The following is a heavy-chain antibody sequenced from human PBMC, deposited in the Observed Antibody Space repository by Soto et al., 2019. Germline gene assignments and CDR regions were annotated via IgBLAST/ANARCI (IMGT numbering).Heavy chain of an antibody. D-gene: IGHD3-3*01. J-gene: IGHJ6*02. CDR3: ARDKEYDFWSGYYTPYYYYGMDV. V-gene: IGHV3-30-3*01. CDR1: GFTFSSYA. CDR2: ISYDGSNK. Sequence: QVQLVESGGGVVQPGRSLRLSCAASGFTFSSYAMHWVRQAPGKGLEWVAVISYDGSNKYYADSEKGRFTISRDNSKNTLYLQMNSLRAEDTAVYYCARDKEYDFWSGYYTPYYYYGMDVWGQGTTVTVSS.